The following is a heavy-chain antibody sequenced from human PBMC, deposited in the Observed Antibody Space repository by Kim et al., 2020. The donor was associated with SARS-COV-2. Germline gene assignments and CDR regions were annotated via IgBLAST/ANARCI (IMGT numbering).Heavy chain of an antibody. V-gene: IGHV4-59*13. CDR1: GGSFGRSY. CDR3: ARATYSSTWHGIDP. D-gene: IGHD6-13*01. Sequence: SETLSLTCTISGGSFGRSYWNWIRQSPDKGLEWIGYVYATGTTKYNPSLESRVTMLVDTSNNQFSLILSSVTAADTAIYYCARATYSSTWHGIDPWGQGPLVTAAS. J-gene: IGHJ5*02. CDR2: VYATGTT.